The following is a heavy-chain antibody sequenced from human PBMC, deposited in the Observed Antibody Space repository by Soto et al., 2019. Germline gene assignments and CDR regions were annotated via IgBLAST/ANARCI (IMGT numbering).Heavy chain of an antibody. CDR2: ITHIFDTT. V-gene: IGHV1-69*06. D-gene: IGHD1-1*01. CDR1: GGTFSNYA. CDR3: ARYPNWLNNWFDP. Sequence: QIHLVQSGAEVKKPGSSVKISCKASGGTFSNYAISWVRQAPGQGLEWMGGITHIFDTTNYAQKFQGRLTITADTLKSTAYMELSGLRSDDTAIYFFARYPNWLNNWFDPWGQGILVTVSS. J-gene: IGHJ5*02.